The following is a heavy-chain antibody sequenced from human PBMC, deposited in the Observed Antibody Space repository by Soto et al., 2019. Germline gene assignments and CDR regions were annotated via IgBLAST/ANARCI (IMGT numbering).Heavy chain of an antibody. CDR2: IIPIFGTA. V-gene: IGHV1-69*13. J-gene: IGHJ4*02. Sequence: SVKVSCKASGGTFSSYAISWVRQAPGQGLEWMGGIIPIFGTANYAQKFQGRVTITADESTSTAYMELSSLRSEDTSVYYCARGGDSGTAGFDYWGQGTLVTVYS. CDR3: ARGGDSGTAGFDY. CDR1: GGTFSSYA. D-gene: IGHD5-12*01.